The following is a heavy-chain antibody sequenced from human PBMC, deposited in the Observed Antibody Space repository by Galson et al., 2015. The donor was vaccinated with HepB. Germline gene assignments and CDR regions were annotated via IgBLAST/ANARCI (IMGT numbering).Heavy chain of an antibody. CDR1: GFTFSNAW. D-gene: IGHD2-21*01. CDR2: IKSNIEGGTT. CDR3: NTQSPLFIADETKTPSRALDY. V-gene: IGHV3-15*01. Sequence: SLRLSCAASGFTFSNAWMSWVRQAPGKGLEWVGRIKSNIEGGTTDYAAPVKGRFTISRDDSKDTLYLQMNSLKTEDTAVYYCNTQSPLFIADETKTPSRALDYWGQGTLVTVSS. J-gene: IGHJ4*02.